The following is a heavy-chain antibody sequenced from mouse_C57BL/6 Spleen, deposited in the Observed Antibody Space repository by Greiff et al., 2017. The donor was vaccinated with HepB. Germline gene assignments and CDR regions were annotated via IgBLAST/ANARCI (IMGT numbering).Heavy chain of an antibody. J-gene: IGHJ1*03. CDR2: IDPSDSET. Sequence: QVQLQQSGAELVRPGSSVKLSCKASGYTFTSYWMHWVKQRPIQGLEWIGNIDPSDSETHYNQKFKDKATLTVDKSSSTAYMQLSSLTSEDSAVYYWARGTTVVAGTDWYFDVWGTGTTVTVSS. D-gene: IGHD1-1*01. CDR3: ARGTTVVAGTDWYFDV. V-gene: IGHV1-52*01. CDR1: GYTFTSYW.